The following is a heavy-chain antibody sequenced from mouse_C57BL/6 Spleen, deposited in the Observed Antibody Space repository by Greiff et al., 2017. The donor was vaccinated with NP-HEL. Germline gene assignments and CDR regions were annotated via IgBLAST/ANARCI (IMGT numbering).Heavy chain of an antibody. J-gene: IGHJ4*01. Sequence: QVQLQQPGAELVMPGASVKLSCKASGYTFTSYWMHLVKQRPGQGLEWIGEIDPSDSYTTYNQKFKGNSTLTVDKSSSTAYMQLSSLTSEDSAVYYCARGYGNYYARDYWGQGTSVTVSS. V-gene: IGHV1-69*01. CDR3: ARGYGNYYARDY. D-gene: IGHD2-10*02. CDR2: IDPSDSYT. CDR1: GYTFTSYW.